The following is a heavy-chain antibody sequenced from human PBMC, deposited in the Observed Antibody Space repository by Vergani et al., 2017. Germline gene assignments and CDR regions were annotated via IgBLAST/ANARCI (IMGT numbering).Heavy chain of an antibody. CDR1: GVSVTDYN. Sequence: QAQLQESAPGLVKPSETLSLTCHVFGVSVTDYNCNWIRQAPGKGLVWIGSLSTTGGATHASHNPSLKSLVSISVDTSKSQFSLRLTSVTAADSAIYYXAGDTHSWQRADRWGQGLLVSVSS. V-gene: IGHV4-59*02. D-gene: IGHD6-13*01. CDR3: AGDTHSWQRADR. J-gene: IGHJ5*02. CDR2: LSTTGGA.